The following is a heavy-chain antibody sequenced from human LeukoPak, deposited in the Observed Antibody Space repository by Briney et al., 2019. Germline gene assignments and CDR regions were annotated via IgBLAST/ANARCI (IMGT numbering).Heavy chain of an antibody. CDR3: ARDLGSRRIYLRSPPGY. D-gene: IGHD2-15*01. CDR2: LSGSAI. V-gene: IGHV3-11*01. CDR1: GFTFSDFS. J-gene: IGHJ4*02. Sequence: GGSLRLCCVASGFTFSDFSMSWIRQAPGKGLEWVSYLSGSAIYYADSVRGRFTISRDIAKNSLYLQMNSLRAEDTAVYYCARDLGSRRIYLRSPPGYWGQGTLVIVSS.